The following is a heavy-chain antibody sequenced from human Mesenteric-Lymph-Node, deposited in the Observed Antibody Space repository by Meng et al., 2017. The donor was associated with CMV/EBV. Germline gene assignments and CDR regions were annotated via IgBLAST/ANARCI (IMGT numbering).Heavy chain of an antibody. CDR2: IYYSGGT. J-gene: IGHJ3*02. Sequence: GSLRLSCNVSGGSVSSGDYYWTWIRQSPGKGLEWIGYIYYSGGTDYNPSLKSRVTISVDTSNQFSLKVSSVTAADTAVYYCARVPARRGAFDIWGQGTMVTVSS. CDR1: GGSVSSGDYY. D-gene: IGHD2-2*01. CDR3: ARVPARRGAFDI. V-gene: IGHV4-61*08.